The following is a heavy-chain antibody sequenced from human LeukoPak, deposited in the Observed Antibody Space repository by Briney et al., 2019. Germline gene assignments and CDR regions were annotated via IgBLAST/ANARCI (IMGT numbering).Heavy chain of an antibody. Sequence: GGSLRLSCAASGFTFSSYWMHWVRQAPGKGLVWVSRINSDGSSTSYADSVKGRFTISRDNAKNTLYLQMNSLRAEDTAVYYCARDPRARYYGSGSYFPWYFDYWGQGALVTVSS. CDR1: GFTFSSYW. CDR2: INSDGSST. D-gene: IGHD3-10*01. V-gene: IGHV3-74*01. J-gene: IGHJ4*02. CDR3: ARDPRARYYGSGSYFPWYFDY.